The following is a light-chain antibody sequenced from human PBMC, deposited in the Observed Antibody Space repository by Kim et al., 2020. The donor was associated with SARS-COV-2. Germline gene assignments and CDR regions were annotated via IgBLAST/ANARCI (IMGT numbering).Light chain of an antibody. J-gene: IGLJ3*02. CDR3: ASYAGSFTWV. CDR2: EVS. CDR1: ASDVGAYDY. Sequence: QSALTQPPSASGSPGQSVTISCTGTASDVGAYDYVSWYQQHPGKAPKLMISEVSDRPSGVPDRFSGSKSGNTASLTVSGLQSEDEADYYCASYAGSFTWVFGGGTLLTVL. V-gene: IGLV2-8*01.